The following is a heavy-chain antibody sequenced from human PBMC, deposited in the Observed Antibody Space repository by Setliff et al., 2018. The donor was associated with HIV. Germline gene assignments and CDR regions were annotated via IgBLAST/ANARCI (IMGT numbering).Heavy chain of an antibody. CDR1: GYTFTSYY. CDR3: ARDSSTGWFSADY. D-gene: IGHD6-19*01. CDR2: IHPSTGNT. Sequence: ASVKVSCKASGYTFTSYYMHWVRQAPGQGLEWMGLIHPSTGNTYYTQRFQGRVTWTRDTSTSTVYMELSSLRSEDTAVYYCARDSSTGWFSADYWGQGTQVTVSS. V-gene: IGHV1-46*01. J-gene: IGHJ4*02.